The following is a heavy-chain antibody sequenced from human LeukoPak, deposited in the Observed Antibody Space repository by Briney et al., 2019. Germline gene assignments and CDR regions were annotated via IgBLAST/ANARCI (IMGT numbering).Heavy chain of an antibody. V-gene: IGHV3-7*03. J-gene: IGHJ4*02. CDR1: GFTFSNYW. Sequence: GGSLRLSCAASGFTFSNYWMSWVRQAPGKGLEWVANIKVDGSEKYYLDSVKGRFTISRDNAKNSVYLQMDSLRTEDTAVYYCGRKTGVTGEAFDCWGQGTLVTVSS. CDR3: GRKTGVTGEAFDC. CDR2: IKVDGSEK. D-gene: IGHD7-27*01.